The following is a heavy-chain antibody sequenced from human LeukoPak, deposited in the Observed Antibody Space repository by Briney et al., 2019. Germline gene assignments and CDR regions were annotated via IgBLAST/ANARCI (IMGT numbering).Heavy chain of an antibody. CDR1: GGSISSYY. Sequence: PSETLSLTCTVSGGSISSYYWSWIRQSPSRGLEWLGRTYYRSEWYHDYAVSVKGRISINSDASKNQFSLHLNSVTPEDTAVYYCARASGLRRVAWYFDLWGRGTLVAVSS. D-gene: IGHD5/OR15-5a*01. CDR3: ARASGLRRVAWYFDL. CDR2: TYYRSEWYH. V-gene: IGHV6-1*01. J-gene: IGHJ2*01.